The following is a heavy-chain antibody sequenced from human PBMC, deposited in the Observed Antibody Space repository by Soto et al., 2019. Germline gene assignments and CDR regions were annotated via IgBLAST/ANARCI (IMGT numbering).Heavy chain of an antibody. J-gene: IGHJ4*01. V-gene: IGHV3-23*01. CDR2: ITDNGGDA. Sequence: GGSLRLSCVASGLTFGSRAMSWVRQAPGEGLQWVATITDNGGDAKYADSVMGRFVSSRDNSKKTLYLQMTSLTAEDSAMYFCARGSTESYPGSRIFDFWGRGTLVTVSS. CDR1: GLTFGSRA. D-gene: IGHD3-10*01. CDR3: ARGSTESYPGSRIFDF.